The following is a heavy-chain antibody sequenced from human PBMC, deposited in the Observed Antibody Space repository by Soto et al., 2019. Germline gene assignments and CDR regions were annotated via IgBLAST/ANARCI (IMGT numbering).Heavy chain of an antibody. CDR1: GGSIDSGAFS. CDR2: VTHSGTA. CDR3: ARIHWAQSSLDY. D-gene: IGHD6-19*01. Sequence: PSETLSLTCAVSGGSIDSGAFSLSWIRQPPGKGLEWIGYVTHSGTAHSIPPLNGRLTLSVDSSQTQFSLKLTSVTAADSAFYYCARIHWAQSSLDYWGRGILVTVSS. V-gene: IGHV4-30-2*01. J-gene: IGHJ4*02.